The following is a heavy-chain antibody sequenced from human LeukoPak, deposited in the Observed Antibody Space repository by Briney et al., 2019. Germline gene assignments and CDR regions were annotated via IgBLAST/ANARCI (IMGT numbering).Heavy chain of an antibody. CDR3: ATSYSYGSFDY. J-gene: IGHJ4*02. Sequence: SETLSLTCTVSGGSISSYYWSWLRQPPGKGLKWIGYIYYSGSTNYNPSLKSRVTISVDTSKNQFSLKLSSVTAADTAVYYCATSYSYGSFDYWGQGTLVTVSS. CDR1: GGSISSYY. CDR2: IYYSGST. D-gene: IGHD5-18*01. V-gene: IGHV4-59*01.